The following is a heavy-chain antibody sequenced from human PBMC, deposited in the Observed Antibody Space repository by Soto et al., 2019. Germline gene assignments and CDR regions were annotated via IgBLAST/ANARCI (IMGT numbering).Heavy chain of an antibody. CDR3: ARGRALYSNYDS. Sequence: QVQLQESGPGLVKPSQTLSLTCTVSGGSISSGDYFWSWIRQYQGKGLEWIGYIYYRGSTYYNPSLKTRVTISLDTSKSQFSLKLSSMTAADTAVYYCARGRALYSNYDSWGQGTLVTVSS. D-gene: IGHD4-4*01. CDR1: GGSISSGDYF. J-gene: IGHJ5*01. CDR2: IYYRGST. V-gene: IGHV4-31*03.